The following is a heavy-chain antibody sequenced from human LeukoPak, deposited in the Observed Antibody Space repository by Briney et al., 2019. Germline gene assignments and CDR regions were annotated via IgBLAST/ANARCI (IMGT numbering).Heavy chain of an antibody. CDR1: GFTFSSYW. D-gene: IGHD3-22*01. Sequence: GGSLRLSCAASGFTFSSYWMSWVRQAPGKGLEWVANIRQDGSEKNYVDSVRGRFTISRDNAKNSLYLQMNSLRAEDTAVYYCAKDRKNTMIVVGFDYWGQGTLVTVSS. CDR3: AKDRKNTMIVVGFDY. J-gene: IGHJ4*02. CDR2: IRQDGSEK. V-gene: IGHV3-7*03.